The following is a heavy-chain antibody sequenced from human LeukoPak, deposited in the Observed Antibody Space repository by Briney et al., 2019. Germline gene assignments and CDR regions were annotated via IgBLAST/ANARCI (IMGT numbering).Heavy chain of an antibody. CDR2: ISSNGDSA. Sequence: GGSLRLSCVASGFTFSSYAMSWVRQAPGKGLEWVSIISSNGDSAYSADSMKGRFTISRDNSKNILYLQMDALRAEDTAVYYCAKGGLSAFDIWGQGTMVTVSS. J-gene: IGHJ3*02. V-gene: IGHV3-23*01. CDR3: AKGGLSAFDI. CDR1: GFTFSSYA.